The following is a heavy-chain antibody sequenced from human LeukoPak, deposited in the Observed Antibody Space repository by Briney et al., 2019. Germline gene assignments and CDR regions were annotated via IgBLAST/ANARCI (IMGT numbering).Heavy chain of an antibody. Sequence: SETLSLTCAVHGGSFSGYYWSWIRQPPGKGLEWIGEINHSGSTNYNPSLKSRVTISVDTSKNQFSLKLSSVTAADTAVYYCARGYCSSTSCPDYWGQGTLVTVSS. J-gene: IGHJ4*02. D-gene: IGHD2-2*01. V-gene: IGHV4-34*01. CDR3: ARGYCSSTSCPDY. CDR2: INHSGST. CDR1: GGSFSGYY.